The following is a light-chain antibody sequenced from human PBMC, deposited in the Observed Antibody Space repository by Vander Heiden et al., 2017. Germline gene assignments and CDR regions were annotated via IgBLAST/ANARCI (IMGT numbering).Light chain of an antibody. J-gene: IGKJ4*01. CDR1: QSVSSY. Sequence: EIVLTQSPATLSLSPGERATLSCRASQSVSSYLAWYQQKPGQAPRLLIYDASNRANGIPDRFSGSGSGKDFTLTISSREHEDFAAYYWQQRSNWLTFGGGTKVEIK. V-gene: IGKV3-11*01. CDR2: DAS. CDR3: QQRSNWLT.